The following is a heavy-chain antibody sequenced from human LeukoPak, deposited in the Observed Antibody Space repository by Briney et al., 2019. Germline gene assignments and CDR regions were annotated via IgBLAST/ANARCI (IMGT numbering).Heavy chain of an antibody. Sequence: PSETLSLTCTVSGYSISSGYYWGWIRQPPGKGLEWIGSIHYSGSTYYNPSLKSRVTISVDTFKNQFSLKLSSVTAADTAVYYCAKQLEPQYFDYWGQGTLVTVSS. V-gene: IGHV4-38-2*02. CDR2: IHYSGST. J-gene: IGHJ4*02. CDR1: GYSISSGYY. CDR3: AKQLEPQYFDY. D-gene: IGHD1-1*01.